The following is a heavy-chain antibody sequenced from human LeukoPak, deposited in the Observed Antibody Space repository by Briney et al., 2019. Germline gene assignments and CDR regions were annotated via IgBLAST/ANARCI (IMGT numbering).Heavy chain of an antibody. J-gene: IGHJ4*02. V-gene: IGHV1-69*04. CDR3: ARGQEIWLQPFDY. CDR2: IIPILGIA. CDR1: GGTFSSYA. D-gene: IGHD5-24*01. Sequence: GASVKVSCKASGGTFSSYAISWVRQAPGQGLEWMGRIIPILGIANYAQKFQGRVTITADKSTSTAYMELSSLRSEDTAVYYCARGQEIWLQPFDYWGQGTLVTVSS.